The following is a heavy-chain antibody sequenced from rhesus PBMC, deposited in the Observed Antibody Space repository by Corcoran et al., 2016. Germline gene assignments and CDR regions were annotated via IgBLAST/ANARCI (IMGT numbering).Heavy chain of an antibody. D-gene: IGHD6-31*01. CDR3: ARGGSGWFDY. CDR1: GYTFTSYS. J-gene: IGHJ4*01. Sequence: QVQLVQSGAEVKKPGASVKLSCKASGYTFTSYSINWVRQAPGQGLDWMGWMNPSNGNPADAQKFQGGITMTRDTSTSTAYVDLSSLRSEDTAVYYCARGGSGWFDYWGQGVLVTVSS. V-gene: IGHV1-200*01. CDR2: MNPSNGNP.